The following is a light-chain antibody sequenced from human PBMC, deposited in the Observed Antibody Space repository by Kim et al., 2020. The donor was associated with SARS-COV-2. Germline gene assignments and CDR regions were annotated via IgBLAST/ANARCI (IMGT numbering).Light chain of an antibody. CDR3: QQSYITPLT. J-gene: IGKJ4*01. V-gene: IGKV1-39*01. Sequence: ASVRDRVIITCRASHPIITYLNWYRQRPGKAPSLLIYGASTLHSGVPSRFSGSGSGTDFTLTISSLQPEDFATYYCQQSYITPLTFGGGTKVDIK. CDR1: HPIITY. CDR2: GAS.